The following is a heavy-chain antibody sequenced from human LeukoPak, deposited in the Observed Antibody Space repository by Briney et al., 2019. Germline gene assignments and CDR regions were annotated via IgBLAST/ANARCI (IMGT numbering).Heavy chain of an antibody. CDR1: GFTFSSYW. V-gene: IGHV3-74*01. CDR3: ARPGYSYGQSDY. D-gene: IGHD5-18*01. Sequence: PGGSLRLSCVVSGFTFSSYWMHWVRQAPGKGLVWVSRINSDGSSIRYADSVKGRFTISRDNAKNSLYLQMNSLRAEDTAVYYCARPGYSYGQSDYWGQGTLVTISS. CDR2: INSDGSSI. J-gene: IGHJ4*02.